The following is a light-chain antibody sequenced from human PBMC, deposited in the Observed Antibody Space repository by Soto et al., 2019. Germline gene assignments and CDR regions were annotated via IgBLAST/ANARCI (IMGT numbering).Light chain of an antibody. CDR2: AAS. Sequence: DIQMTQSPSAISASVGDRVNITCRASQGISNYLAWFQLKPGKAPKLLIYAASTLQSGDPSRFSGSGSGTDFTLTISCLQSEDFATYYCQQYYSYPHTFGQGTRLEIK. V-gene: IGKV1-17*03. CDR1: QGISNY. CDR3: QQYYSYPHT. J-gene: IGKJ5*01.